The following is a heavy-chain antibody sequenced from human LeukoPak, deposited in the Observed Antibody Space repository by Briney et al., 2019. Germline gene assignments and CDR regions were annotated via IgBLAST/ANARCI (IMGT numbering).Heavy chain of an antibody. Sequence: SETLSLTCSVSCGSISSYYWSWIRQPPGKGRDWIGYIYYIRSAHYNRSLKSRLTISVDTSKNQFSLKLSSVTAADTAVYYCARVTSGATIDYWGQGTLVTVSS. CDR1: CGSISSYY. J-gene: IGHJ4*02. CDR2: IYYIRSA. D-gene: IGHD1-26*01. CDR3: ARVTSGATIDY. V-gene: IGHV4-59*01.